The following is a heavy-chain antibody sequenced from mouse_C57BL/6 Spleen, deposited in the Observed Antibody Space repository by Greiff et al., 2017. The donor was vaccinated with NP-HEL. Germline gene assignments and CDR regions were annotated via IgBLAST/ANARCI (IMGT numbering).Heavy chain of an antibody. CDR1: GYTFTSYW. J-gene: IGHJ4*01. D-gene: IGHD2-3*01. V-gene: IGHV1-55*01. CDR3: ARGGDGYDAMDY. CDR2: IYPGSGST. Sequence: QVQLQQPGAELVKPGASVKMSCKASGYTFTSYWITWVKQRPGQGLEWIGDIYPGSGSTNYNEKFKSKATLTVDTSSSTAYMQLSSLTSEDSAVYYCARGGDGYDAMDYWGQGTSVTVSS.